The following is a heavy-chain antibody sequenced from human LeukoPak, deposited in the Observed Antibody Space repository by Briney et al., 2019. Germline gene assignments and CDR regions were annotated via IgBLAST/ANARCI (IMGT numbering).Heavy chain of an antibody. J-gene: IGHJ4*02. D-gene: IGHD4-23*01. CDR2: IGGSGGDT. Sequence: GGSLRLSCVVSGFTFSTYAMSWVRQAPGKGLEWVSGIGGSGGDTFYADSVKGRFTISRDNSKNTLYLQMNSLRAEDTAVYYCARRGDGGRSFDYWGQGTLVTVSS. CDR1: GFTFSTYA. V-gene: IGHV3-23*01. CDR3: ARRGDGGRSFDY.